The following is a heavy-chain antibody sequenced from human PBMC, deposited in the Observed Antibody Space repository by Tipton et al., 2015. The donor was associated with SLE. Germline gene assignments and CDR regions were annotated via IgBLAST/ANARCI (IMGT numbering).Heavy chain of an antibody. D-gene: IGHD7-27*01. CDR3: ARDPNGGYGSFDY. CDR1: VYSISSSHW. CDR2: IYYGGTI. Sequence: LRLSCNVSVYSISSSHWWGWIRQPPGKGLEWIGHIYYGGTIYYNPSLKSRVTMSIDTSKNQFSLKLSSVTAADTAVYYCARDPNGGYGSFDYWGLGALVTVSS. J-gene: IGHJ4*02. V-gene: IGHV4-28*03.